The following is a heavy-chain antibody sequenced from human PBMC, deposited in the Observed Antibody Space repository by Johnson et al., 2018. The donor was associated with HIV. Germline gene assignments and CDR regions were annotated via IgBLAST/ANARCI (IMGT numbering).Heavy chain of an antibody. J-gene: IGHJ3*02. CDR1: GFTFDDYA. Sequence: VLLVESGGGLVQPGRSLRLSCAASGFTFDDYAMHWVRQAPGKGLDGVSGISWYSGSIGYADSVKGRFTISRDNAKNSLYLQMNSLRAEDTAVYYCATLNGHAFDIWGQGTMVTVSS. CDR2: ISWYSGSI. V-gene: IGHV3-9*01. CDR3: ATLNGHAFDI.